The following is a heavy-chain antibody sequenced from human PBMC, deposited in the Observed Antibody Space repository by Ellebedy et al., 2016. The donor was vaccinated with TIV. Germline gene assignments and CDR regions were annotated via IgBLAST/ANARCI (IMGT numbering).Heavy chain of an antibody. V-gene: IGHV3-7*01. D-gene: IGHD6-19*01. J-gene: IGHJ1*01. CDR2: IKQDGSEK. CDR3: AREAGTSGWYSGFQY. CDR1: GFTFSSYW. Sequence: GGSLRLSCAASGFTFSSYWMSWVRQAPGKGLEWVANIKQDGSEKYYVDSVKGRFTISRDNAKNSLYLQMNSLRAEDTANYYCAREAGTSGWYSGFQYWGQGTLVTVSS.